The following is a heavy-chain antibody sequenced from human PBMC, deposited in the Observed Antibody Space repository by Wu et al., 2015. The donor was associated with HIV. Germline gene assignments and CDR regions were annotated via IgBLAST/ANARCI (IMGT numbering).Heavy chain of an antibody. Sequence: QVQLVQSGAEVKKPGASVKVSCKASGYTFTSSGISWVRQAPGQGLEWMGWIGVDNDNTNYAQKLQGRVTMTTDTSTSTVYMELRSLRSDDTAVYYCARGPGYYDSSGYSPAFDIWGQGTMVTVSS. CDR2: IGVDNDNT. V-gene: IGHV1-18*01. J-gene: IGHJ3*02. CDR1: GYTFTSSG. CDR3: ARGPGYYDSSGYSPAFDI. D-gene: IGHD3-22*01.